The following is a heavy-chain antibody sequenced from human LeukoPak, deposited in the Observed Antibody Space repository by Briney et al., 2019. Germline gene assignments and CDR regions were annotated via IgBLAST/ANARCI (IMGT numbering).Heavy chain of an antibody. Sequence: GASGKVSCKASGYTFTSYGILWVRQAPGQGLEWRGWISTFNGNTNYAQKIQGRVTMTRDTSTSTAYMELRSLRSDDTAVYYCARVGVMVRGVIGTRYYYYYMDVWGKGTTVTVSS. CDR1: GYTFTSYG. CDR3: ARVGVMVRGVIGTRYYYYYMDV. V-gene: IGHV1-18*01. J-gene: IGHJ6*03. D-gene: IGHD3-10*01. CDR2: ISTFNGNT.